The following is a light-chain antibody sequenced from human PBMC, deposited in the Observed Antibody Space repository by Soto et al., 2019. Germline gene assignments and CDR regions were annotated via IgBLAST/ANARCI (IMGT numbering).Light chain of an antibody. J-gene: IGLJ2*01. CDR3: STFAVSPEI. CDR1: GIDDYDYNF. CDR2: EVN. V-gene: IGLV2-8*01. Sequence: QSALTQPPSASGSAGHSVTIPCTGTGIDDYDYNFVSWYQHHPGKVPKLIIFEVNKRPSGVPDRFSGSKSGTTASLTVSGLQADDEADYYCSTFAVSPEIFGGGTKLTVL.